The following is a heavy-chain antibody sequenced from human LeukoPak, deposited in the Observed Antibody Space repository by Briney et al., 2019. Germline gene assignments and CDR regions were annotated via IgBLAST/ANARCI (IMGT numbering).Heavy chain of an antibody. CDR2: IYHSGST. D-gene: IGHD3-10*01. CDR3: ARGSDYGSGKTFDP. Sequence: PSETLSLTCAVSGGSISSSNWWSWVRQPPGKWLEWIGEIYHSGSTNYNPSLKSRVTISVDKSKNQLSLKVYSVTAADTAVYYCARGSDYGSGKTFDPWGQGTLVTVSS. J-gene: IGHJ5*02. V-gene: IGHV4-4*02. CDR1: GGSISSSNW.